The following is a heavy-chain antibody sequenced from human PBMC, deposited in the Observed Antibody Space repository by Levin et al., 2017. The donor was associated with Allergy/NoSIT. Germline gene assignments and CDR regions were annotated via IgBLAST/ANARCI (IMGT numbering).Heavy chain of an antibody. CDR1: GFTFSSYW. CDR2: IYQDGSEK. V-gene: IGHV3-7*01. J-gene: IGHJ6*02. D-gene: IGHD6-6*01. Sequence: SGESLKISCAASGFTFSSYWMSWVRQAPGKGLEWVANIYQDGSEKYYVDSVKGRFTISRDNAKNSLYLQMNSLRAEDTAVYYCARRGSSSSGLRYEGMDVWGRGTTVTVSS. CDR3: ARRGSSSSGLRYEGMDV.